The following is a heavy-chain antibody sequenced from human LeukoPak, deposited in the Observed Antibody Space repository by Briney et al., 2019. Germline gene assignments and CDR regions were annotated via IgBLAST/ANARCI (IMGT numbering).Heavy chain of an antibody. D-gene: IGHD2-21*02. J-gene: IGHJ4*02. CDR1: GYSISSGYY. V-gene: IGHV4-38-2*01. CDR2: IYHSGST. Sequence: SSETLSLTCAVSGYSISSGYYWGWIRQPPGKGLEWIGSIYHSGSTYYNPSLKSRVTISVDTSKNQFSLKLSSVIAADTAVYYCARRSGGDYEDYWGQGTLVTVSS. CDR3: ARRSGGDYEDY.